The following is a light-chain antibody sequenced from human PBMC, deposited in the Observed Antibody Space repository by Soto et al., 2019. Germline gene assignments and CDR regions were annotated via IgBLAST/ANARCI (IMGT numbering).Light chain of an antibody. V-gene: IGKV3-20*01. Sequence: EIVLTQSPGTLSLSPGERATLSCRASQSVSSSFLAWYQQKVGQAPRLLIYGASSRATGIPDRFSGSGSGTDFTLTISRLEPEDFAVYYCPQYGSSPRTFGQGTRLEI. CDR1: QSVSSSF. CDR2: GAS. CDR3: PQYGSSPRT. J-gene: IGKJ5*01.